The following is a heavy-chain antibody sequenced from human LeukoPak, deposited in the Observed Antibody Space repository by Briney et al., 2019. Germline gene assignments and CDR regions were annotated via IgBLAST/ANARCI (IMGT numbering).Heavy chain of an antibody. J-gene: IGHJ4*02. CDR3: TRVGYDSGFDY. D-gene: IGHD3-3*01. Sequence: GGSLRLSCAASGFTFSSYAMSWVRQAPGKGLEWVGFIRSKAYGGTTEYAASVKGRFTISRDDSKSIAYLQMNSLKTEDTAVYYCTRVGYDSGFDYWGQGTLVTVSS. V-gene: IGHV3-49*04. CDR1: GFTFSSYA. CDR2: IRSKAYGGTT.